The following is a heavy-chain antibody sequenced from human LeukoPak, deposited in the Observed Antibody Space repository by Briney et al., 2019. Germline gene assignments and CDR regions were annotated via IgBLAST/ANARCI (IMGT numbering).Heavy chain of an antibody. CDR1: GYTFTNYY. Sequence: ASVKVSCKASGYTFTNYYVHWVRQAPGQGLEWRAIIHPSGGSTTCAQKFQGRVTMTRDASTSTVYMELSSLRSEDTAVYYCTRGGDTTAMGDFWGQGTLVTVSS. D-gene: IGHD1-1*01. CDR2: IHPSGGST. CDR3: TRGGDTTAMGDF. V-gene: IGHV1-46*01. J-gene: IGHJ4*02.